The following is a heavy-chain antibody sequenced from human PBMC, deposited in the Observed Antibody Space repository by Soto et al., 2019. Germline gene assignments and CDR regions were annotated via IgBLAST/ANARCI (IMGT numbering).Heavy chain of an antibody. CDR3: ARYSGSYLSAYFYGMDV. Sequence: QVQLVESGGGLVKPGGSLRLSCAASGFTFSDYYMTWIRQAPGKGLEWVSFISTVSSATNYADSVKGRFTIARDNAKNFVYLQMDSLRAEDTAVYYCARYSGSYLSAYFYGMDVWGQGATVTVSS. J-gene: IGHJ6*02. CDR1: GFTFSDYY. D-gene: IGHD1-26*01. CDR2: ISTVSSAT. V-gene: IGHV3-11*06.